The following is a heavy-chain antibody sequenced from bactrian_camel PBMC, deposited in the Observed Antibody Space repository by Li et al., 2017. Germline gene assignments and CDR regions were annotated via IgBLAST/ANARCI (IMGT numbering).Heavy chain of an antibody. CDR1: VPINRYC. V-gene: IGHV3S57*01. J-gene: IGHJ6*01. D-gene: IGHD4*01. CDR3: AADHTCPPSMIAAANRGTDFGY. Sequence: VESGGGTAQAGGSLTLSCRASVPINRYCLAWFRQAPGKQREGVAAIDSDGTTSYTDSVKGRWTISKDSAKSTLYLQMNSLEPEDTAMYYCAADHTCPPSMIAAANRGTDFGYWGQGTQVTVS. CDR2: IDSDGTT.